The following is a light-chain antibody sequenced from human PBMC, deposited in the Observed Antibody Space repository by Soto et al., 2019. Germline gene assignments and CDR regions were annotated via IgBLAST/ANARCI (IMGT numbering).Light chain of an antibody. CDR2: LEGSGSY. V-gene: IGLV4-60*02. J-gene: IGLJ3*02. Sequence: QSVLTQSSSASASLGSSVKLTSTLSSGHSSYIIAWHQQQPGKAPRYLMKLEGSGSYNKGSGVPDRFSGSSSGADRYLTISNLQFEDEADYYCATWDSNTRVFGGGTKVTVL. CDR3: ATWDSNTRV. CDR1: SGHSSYI.